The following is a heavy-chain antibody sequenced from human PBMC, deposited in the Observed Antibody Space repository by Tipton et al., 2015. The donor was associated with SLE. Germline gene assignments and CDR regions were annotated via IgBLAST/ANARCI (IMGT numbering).Heavy chain of an antibody. J-gene: IGHJ5*02. V-gene: IGHV4-59*08. CDR1: GDSIISSY. CDR3: ARHSPNWFDP. Sequence: TLSLTCIVSGDSIISSYWSWIRQPPGKGLEWIGRIYTSGSTNYNPSLKSRVTISVDTSKNHFSLILTSVSAADTAVYYCARHSPNWFDPWGQGMLVTVSS. CDR2: IYTSGST.